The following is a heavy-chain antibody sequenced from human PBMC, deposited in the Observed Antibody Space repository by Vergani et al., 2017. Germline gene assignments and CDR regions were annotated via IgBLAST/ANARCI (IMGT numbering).Heavy chain of an antibody. D-gene: IGHD2-2*01. CDR1: GFTFSNAW. J-gene: IGHJ4*02. V-gene: IGHV3-15*01. Sequence: EVQLVESGGGLVKPGGSLRLSCAASGFTFSNAWMSWVRQAPGKGLEWVGRIKSKNDGGTTDYAAPVKGRFTISRDDSKNTLYLQMNSLKTEDTAVYYCTTDPVFDEYGLVVPDYWGQGTLVTVSS. CDR2: IKSKNDGGTT. CDR3: TTDPVFDEYGLVVPDY.